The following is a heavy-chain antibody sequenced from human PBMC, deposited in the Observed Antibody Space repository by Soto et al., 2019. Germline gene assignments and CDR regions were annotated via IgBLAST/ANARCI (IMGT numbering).Heavy chain of an antibody. J-gene: IGHJ6*03. D-gene: IGHD6-6*01. CDR1: GYTFTSYG. Sequence: QVQLVQSGAEVKKPGASVKVSCKASGYTFTSYGISWVRQAPGQGLEWMGWISAYNGNTNYAQKLQGRVTMTTDTSTSTAYMELRSLRSDDTAVYYCARVVPLAARPGDYYYYYYMDVWGKGTTVTVSS. V-gene: IGHV1-18*01. CDR3: ARVVPLAARPGDYYYYYYMDV. CDR2: ISAYNGNT.